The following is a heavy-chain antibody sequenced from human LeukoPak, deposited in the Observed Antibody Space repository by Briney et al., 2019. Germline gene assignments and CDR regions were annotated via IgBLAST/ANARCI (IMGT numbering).Heavy chain of an antibody. V-gene: IGHV4-59*08. Sequence: SETLSLTCTVSGGSISSYSWSWIRQPAGKGLEWIGYIDHSGSTNYNPSLKSRVTISADTSKNQFSLKLSSVTAADTAVYYCARHRGEVGATGSIDYWGQGTLVTVSS. CDR2: IDHSGST. CDR1: GGSISSYS. J-gene: IGHJ4*02. D-gene: IGHD1-26*01. CDR3: ARHRGEVGATGSIDY.